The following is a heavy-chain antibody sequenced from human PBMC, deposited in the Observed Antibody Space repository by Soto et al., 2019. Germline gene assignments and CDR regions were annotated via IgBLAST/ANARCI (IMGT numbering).Heavy chain of an antibody. Sequence: GGSLRLSCAASGFTFSSYAMSWVRQAPGKGLEWVSVISGSGGSTYYADSEKGRFTVSRDNSKNMVYLQMNSLRAEDTAIYYCATRYCSVGYCYFDYWGQGTLVTVSS. D-gene: IGHD2-15*01. CDR2: ISGSGGST. V-gene: IGHV3-23*01. J-gene: IGHJ4*02. CDR3: ATRYCSVGYCYFDY. CDR1: GFTFSSYA.